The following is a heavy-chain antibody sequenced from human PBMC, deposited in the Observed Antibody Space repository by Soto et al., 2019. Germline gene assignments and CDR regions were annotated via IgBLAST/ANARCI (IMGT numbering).Heavy chain of an antibody. CDR2: ISSSSSTI. CDR3: ARDLGFGYWETNYYYGMDD. Sequence: EVQLVESGGGLVQPGGSLRLSCAASGFTFSSYSMNWVRQAPGKGLEWVSYISSSSSTIYYADSVKGRFTISRDNAKNSLYLQMNSLRDEDTAVYYCARDLGFGYWETNYYYGMDDWAKGPRSPSP. J-gene: IGHJ6*02. CDR1: GFTFSSYS. V-gene: IGHV3-48*02. D-gene: IGHD3-10*01.